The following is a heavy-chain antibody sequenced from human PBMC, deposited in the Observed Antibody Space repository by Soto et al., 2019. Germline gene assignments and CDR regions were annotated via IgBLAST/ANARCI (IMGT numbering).Heavy chain of an antibody. CDR1: GYTFTSYY. Sequence: ASVKVSCKASGYTFTSYYMHWVRQAPGQGLEWMGIINPSGGSASYAQKFQGRVTMTRDTSTSTVYMELSSLRSEDTAVYYCAREEVTQPYYHYYGMDVWGQGTTVTVSS. D-gene: IGHD4-4*01. V-gene: IGHV1-46*01. J-gene: IGHJ6*02. CDR2: INPSGGSA. CDR3: AREEVTQPYYHYYGMDV.